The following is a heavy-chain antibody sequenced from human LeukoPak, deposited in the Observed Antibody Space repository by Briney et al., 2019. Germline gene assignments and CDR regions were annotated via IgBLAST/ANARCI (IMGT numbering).Heavy chain of an antibody. J-gene: IGHJ5*02. CDR2: INTNTGNP. Sequence: ASVKVSCKASGYTFTSYAMNWVRQAPGQGLEWMGWINTNTGNPTYAQGFTGRFVFSLDTSVSTGYLQISSLKAEDTAVYYCARETSYYDFWSGYYHWFDPWGQGTLVTVSS. V-gene: IGHV7-4-1*02. D-gene: IGHD3-3*01. CDR3: ARETSYYDFWSGYYHWFDP. CDR1: GYTFTSYA.